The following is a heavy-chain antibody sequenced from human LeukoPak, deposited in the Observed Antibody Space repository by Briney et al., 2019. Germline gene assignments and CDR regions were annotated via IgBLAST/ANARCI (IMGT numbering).Heavy chain of an antibody. V-gene: IGHV3-7*01. Sequence: GGSLRLSCAASGFTFSSYWMSWVRQAPGKGLEWAANIKQDGSEKYYVDSVKGRFTISRDNAKNSLYLQMNSLRADDTAVYYCARDRWGYSYGGDWGQGTLVTVSS. CDR2: IKQDGSEK. J-gene: IGHJ4*02. CDR3: ARDRWGYSYGGD. CDR1: GFTFSSYW. D-gene: IGHD5-18*01.